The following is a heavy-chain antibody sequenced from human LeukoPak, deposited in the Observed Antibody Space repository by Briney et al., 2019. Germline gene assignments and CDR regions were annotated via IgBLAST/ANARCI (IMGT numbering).Heavy chain of an antibody. Sequence: PGGSLRLSCAASGFTFSSYWMHWVRQAPGRGLVWVSRINSDGSTTKYADSVKGRFTISRDNAKNTLYLQMNSLRAEDTAVYYCTRGDNYGSGSYYDYWGQGTLVTVSS. D-gene: IGHD3-10*01. CDR3: TRGDNYGSGSYYDY. CDR1: GFTFSSYW. V-gene: IGHV3-74*01. J-gene: IGHJ4*02. CDR2: INSDGSTT.